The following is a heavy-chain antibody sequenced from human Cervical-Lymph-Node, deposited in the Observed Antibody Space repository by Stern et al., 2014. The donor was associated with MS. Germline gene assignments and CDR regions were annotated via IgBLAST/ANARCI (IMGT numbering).Heavy chain of an antibody. D-gene: IGHD3/OR15-3a*01. CDR1: GFIFTDYY. CDR3: ARERWTGYYTVNWFDP. Sequence: VQLVESGAEVKNPGASVKVSCKASGFIFTDYYIYWVRQAPGQGLECMGWLNPSSGGTRYAQKFQGWVTMTRDTSINTVYLEVSGLKSDDTALYYCARERWTGYYTVNWFDPWGQGTLVTVSS. J-gene: IGHJ5*02. CDR2: LNPSSGGT. V-gene: IGHV1-2*04.